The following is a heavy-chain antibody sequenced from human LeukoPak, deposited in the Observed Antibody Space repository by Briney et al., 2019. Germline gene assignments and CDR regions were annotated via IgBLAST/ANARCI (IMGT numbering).Heavy chain of an antibody. Sequence: GGSLRLSCVPTTFIFSSYWMCWVRRIPGKGLEWVANIKQDGTDHYYADSVKGRFTTSRDNAGNSVYLHMTRLRAEDTGIYFCAGCLNCFQYFNYYYMDVWGKGTTVTVS. J-gene: IGHJ6*03. D-gene: IGHD2/OR15-2a*01. CDR3: AGCLNCFQYFNYYYMDV. CDR2: IKQDGTDH. V-gene: IGHV3-7*01. CDR1: TFIFSSYW.